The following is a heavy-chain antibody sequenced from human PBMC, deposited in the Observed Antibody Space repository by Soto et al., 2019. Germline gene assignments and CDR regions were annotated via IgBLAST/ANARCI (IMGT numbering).Heavy chain of an antibody. CDR3: ATTLDCPALDY. D-gene: IGHD1-1*01. Sequence: HPGGSLRLSCAASGFTFSSYGMHWVRQAPGKGLEWVAVIWYDGSNKYYADSVKGRFTISRDNSKNTLYLQMNSLRAEDTAVYYCATTLDCPALDYWGQGTLVTVSS. CDR2: IWYDGSNK. V-gene: IGHV3-33*01. J-gene: IGHJ4*02. CDR1: GFTFSSYG.